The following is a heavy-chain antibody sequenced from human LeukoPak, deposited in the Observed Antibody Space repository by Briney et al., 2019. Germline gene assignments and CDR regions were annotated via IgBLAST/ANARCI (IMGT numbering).Heavy chain of an antibody. CDR2: IYYSGST. Sequence: SETLSLTCTVSGGSISSSSYYWGWIRQPPGKGLEWIGSIYYSGSTYYNPSLKSRVTISVDTSKNQFSLKLSSVTAADTAVYYCARVYYYDSSSYYYATPTYYFDYWGQGTLVTVSS. D-gene: IGHD3-22*01. V-gene: IGHV4-39*01. J-gene: IGHJ4*02. CDR3: ARVYYYDSSSYYYATPTYYFDY. CDR1: GGSISSSSYY.